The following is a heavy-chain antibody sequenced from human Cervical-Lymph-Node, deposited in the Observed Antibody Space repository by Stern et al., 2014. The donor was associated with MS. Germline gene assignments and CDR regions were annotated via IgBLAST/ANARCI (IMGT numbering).Heavy chain of an antibody. CDR1: GFDLRNYD. CDR3: ARVGGYIGYVMTNFDN. D-gene: IGHD5-12*01. Sequence: VQLVGSGGGLVKPGGSLSLTCAVSGFDLRNYDMSWIRQAPGKGLEWISYITRRGDSIFYADSVKGRFSISRDNDKKSLSLQMNSLRAEDTAVYFCARVGGYIGYVMTNFDNWDQGILVAVSS. J-gene: IGHJ4*02. V-gene: IGHV3-11*01. CDR2: ITRRGDSI.